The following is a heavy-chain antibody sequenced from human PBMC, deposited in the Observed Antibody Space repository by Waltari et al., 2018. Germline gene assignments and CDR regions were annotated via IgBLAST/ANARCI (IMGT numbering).Heavy chain of an antibody. CDR1: GDTFTDTY. V-gene: IGHV1-69-2*01. CDR2: LDPEDGQA. CDR3: AAALGGGISASRPFHF. J-gene: IGHJ3*01. D-gene: IGHD3-10*01. Sequence: EVQLLQSGAEVKKPGTPVKISCKVSGDTFTDTYIPWIQQAPGKGLQWMGLLDPEDGQAVYAEKVQGRVTMTADTSIHTAYMELTSLTSEDTAFYYCAAALGGGISASRPFHFWGQGTMITVSS.